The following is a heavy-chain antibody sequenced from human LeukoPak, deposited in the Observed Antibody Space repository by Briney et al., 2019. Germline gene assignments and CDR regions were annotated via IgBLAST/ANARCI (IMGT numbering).Heavy chain of an antibody. D-gene: IGHD3-16*02. CDR3: TTDQVITFGGVIVRSY. CDR2: IKSKTDGGTT. J-gene: IGHJ4*02. CDR1: GFTFSNAW. V-gene: IGHV3-15*07. Sequence: GGSLRLSCAASGFTFSNAWMNWVRQAPGKGLEWVGRIKSKTDGGTTDYAAPVKGRFTISRDDSKNTLYLQTNSLKTEDTAVYYCTTDQVITFGGVIVRSYWGQGTLVTVSS.